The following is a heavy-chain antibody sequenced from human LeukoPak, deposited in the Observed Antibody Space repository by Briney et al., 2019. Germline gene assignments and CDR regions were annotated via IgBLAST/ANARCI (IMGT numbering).Heavy chain of an antibody. V-gene: IGHV1-8*01. CDR3: ATASGRRETGYYYYGMDV. J-gene: IGHJ6*02. CDR2: MNPNSGNT. Sequence: ASVKVSCKASGYTFTSYDINWVRQATGQGLEWMGWMNPNSGNTGYAQKFQGRVTMTRNTSISTAYMELSSLRSEDTAVYYCATASGRRETGYYYYGMDVWGQGTTVTVSS. D-gene: IGHD5-12*01. CDR1: GYTFTSYD.